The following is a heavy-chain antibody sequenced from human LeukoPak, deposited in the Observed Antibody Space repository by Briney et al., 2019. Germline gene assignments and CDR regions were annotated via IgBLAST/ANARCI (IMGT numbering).Heavy chain of an antibody. Sequence: SVKVSCKASGGTFSSYAISWVRQAPGQGLEWMGGIIPIFGTANYAQKFQGRVTITRNTSISTAYMELSSLRSEDTAVYYCARVRDYSNYRFDYWGQGTLVTVSS. CDR1: GGTFSSYA. D-gene: IGHD4-11*01. J-gene: IGHJ4*02. V-gene: IGHV1-69*05. CDR2: IIPIFGTA. CDR3: ARVRDYSNYRFDY.